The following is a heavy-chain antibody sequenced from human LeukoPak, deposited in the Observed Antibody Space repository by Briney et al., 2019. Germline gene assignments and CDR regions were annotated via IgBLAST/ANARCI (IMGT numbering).Heavy chain of an antibody. CDR3: ARGGYSSGYVAYFDY. Sequence: ASVKVSCKASGGTFSSYAISWVRQAPGQGLEWMGRIIPILGIANYAQKFQGRVTITMDTSANTAYMELSSLRSEDTAVYYCARGGYSSGYVAYFDYWGQGTLVTVSS. CDR1: GGTFSSYA. V-gene: IGHV1-69*04. J-gene: IGHJ4*02. CDR2: IIPILGIA. D-gene: IGHD5-18*01.